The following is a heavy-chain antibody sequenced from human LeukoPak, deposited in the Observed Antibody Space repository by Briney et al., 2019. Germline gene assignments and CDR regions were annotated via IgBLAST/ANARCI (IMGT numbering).Heavy chain of an antibody. CDR1: GGSISSYY. J-gene: IGHJ5*02. CDR2: INTRGST. CDR3: AREGGDPRWLDP. D-gene: IGHD6-25*01. Sequence: TSETLSLTCTVSGGSISSYYWTWIRQSAGKGLEWIGRINTRGSTNYNPSLRSRVTMSVNTSKNQFSLNLTSVTAADTAVYSCAREGGDPRWLDPWGQGTLVTVSS. V-gene: IGHV4-4*07.